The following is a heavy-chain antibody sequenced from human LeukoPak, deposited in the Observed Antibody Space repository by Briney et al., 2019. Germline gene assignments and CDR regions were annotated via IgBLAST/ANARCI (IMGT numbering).Heavy chain of an antibody. V-gene: IGHV3-21*06. Sequence: KTGGSLRLSCAASGFTFSSYTMNWVRQAPGKGLEWVLSISSSSSYIYYADSVKGRFTISRDNAKNSLYLQMNSLRAEDTAVYYCARDTYDILTGYYKWAFDIWGQGTMVTVSS. D-gene: IGHD3-9*01. CDR1: GFTFSSYT. J-gene: IGHJ3*02. CDR2: ISSSSSYI. CDR3: ARDTYDILTGYYKWAFDI.